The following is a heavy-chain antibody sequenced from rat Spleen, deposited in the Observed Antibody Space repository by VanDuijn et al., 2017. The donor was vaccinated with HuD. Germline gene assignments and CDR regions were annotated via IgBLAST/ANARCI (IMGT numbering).Heavy chain of an antibody. CDR2: ISTGGHNT. V-gene: IGHV5-27*01. D-gene: IGHD1-6*01. J-gene: IGHJ2*01. CDR3: TTVGYTTGYYYAGGFDY. Sequence: EVQLVESGGGLVQPGRSLKLSCAASGFTFSNYYMAWVRQAPTKGLEWVAYISTGGHNTYYRDSVKGRFTISRDNAKSTLYLQMDSLRSEDTATYYCTTVGYTTGYYYAGGFDYWGQGVMVTVSS. CDR1: GFTFSNYY.